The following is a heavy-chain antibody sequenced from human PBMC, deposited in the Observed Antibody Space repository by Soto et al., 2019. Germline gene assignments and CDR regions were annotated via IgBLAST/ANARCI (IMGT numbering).Heavy chain of an antibody. CDR2: IIPILGIA. CDR1: GGTFSSYT. D-gene: IGHD3-10*01. J-gene: IGHJ6*03. CDR3: ARAASLVRGFIRSASYYYYMDF. V-gene: IGHV1-69*02. Sequence: GASVKVSCKASGGTFSSYTISWVRQAPGQGLEWMGRIIPILGIANYAQKFQGRVTITADKSTSTAYMELSSLRSEDTAVYYCARAASLVRGFIRSASYYYYMDFCGKGTTVTGSS.